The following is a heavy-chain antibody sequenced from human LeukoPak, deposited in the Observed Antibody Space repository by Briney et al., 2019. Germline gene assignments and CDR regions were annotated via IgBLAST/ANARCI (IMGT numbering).Heavy chain of an antibody. CDR2: TYYRSKWYN. CDR3: ARGTVAGHRTYYYYYGMDV. Sequence: SQTLSLTCAISGDSVSSNSAAWNWIRQSPSRGLEWLRRTYYRSKWYNDYAVSVKSRITINPDTSKNQFSLQLNSVTPEDTAVYHCARGTVAGHRTYYYYYGMDVWGQGTTVTVSS. V-gene: IGHV6-1*01. D-gene: IGHD6-19*01. J-gene: IGHJ6*02. CDR1: GDSVSSNSAA.